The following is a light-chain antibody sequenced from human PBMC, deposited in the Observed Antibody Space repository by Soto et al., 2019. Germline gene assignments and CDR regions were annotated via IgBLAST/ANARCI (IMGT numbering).Light chain of an antibody. CDR3: IQGTHWPIT. V-gene: IGKV2-30*02. CDR1: QSLVHSDGIAY. J-gene: IGKJ5*01. Sequence: DVVMTQSPLSLPVTLGQPASISCRSNQSLVHSDGIAYFSWFQQRPGRSPRRIIFKVSNRDSGVPARFSGSGSGTDFALKITKVEAEDVGVYYCIQGTHWPITFGQGTRLEIK. CDR2: KVS.